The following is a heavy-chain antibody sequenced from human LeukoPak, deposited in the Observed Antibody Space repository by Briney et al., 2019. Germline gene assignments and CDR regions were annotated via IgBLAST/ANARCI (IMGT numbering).Heavy chain of an antibody. CDR2: FIPIFGTA. D-gene: IGHD2-8*01. Sequence: GASVKVSCKASGGTFSSYAISWVRQAPGQGFEWMGGFIPIFGTANYAQNFQGRVMINADESTSTAYMELSSLRSEDTAVYYCARSPPGLIYMDVWGKGTTVSVSS. CDR3: ARSPPGLIYMDV. CDR1: GGTFSSYA. J-gene: IGHJ6*03. V-gene: IGHV1-69*13.